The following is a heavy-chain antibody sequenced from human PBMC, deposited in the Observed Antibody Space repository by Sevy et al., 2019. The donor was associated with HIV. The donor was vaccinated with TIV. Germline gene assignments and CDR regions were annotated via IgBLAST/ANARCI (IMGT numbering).Heavy chain of an antibody. J-gene: IGHJ4*02. CDR3: ARDSSAYDYDYVWGSYRYFGFDY. D-gene: IGHD3-16*02. Sequence: GGSLRLSCAASGFTFSSYSMNWVRQAPGKGLEWVSYISSSSSTIYYADSVKGRFTISRDNAKNSLYLQMNSLRDEDTAVYYCARDSSAYDYDYVWGSYRYFGFDYWGQGTLVTVS. V-gene: IGHV3-48*02. CDR1: GFTFSSYS. CDR2: ISSSSSTI.